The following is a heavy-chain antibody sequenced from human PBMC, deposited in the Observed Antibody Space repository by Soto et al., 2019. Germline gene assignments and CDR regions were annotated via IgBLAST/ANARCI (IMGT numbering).Heavy chain of an antibody. CDR2: INTSGGST. Sequence: QVQLVQSGAEVKKPGASVKVSCKASGYTFTSYYMHWVRQAPGQGLEWMGIINTSGGSTSYAQKFQGRVTMTRDTSTSTVYMELSSLRSEDTAVYYCARDYDSSGYPRYYFDYWGQGTLVTVSS. J-gene: IGHJ4*02. CDR1: GYTFTSYY. V-gene: IGHV1-46*03. CDR3: ARDYDSSGYPRYYFDY. D-gene: IGHD3-22*01.